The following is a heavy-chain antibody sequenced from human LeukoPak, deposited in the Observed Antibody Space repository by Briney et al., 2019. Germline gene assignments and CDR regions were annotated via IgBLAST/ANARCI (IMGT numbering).Heavy chain of an antibody. CDR2: INPNSGGT. Sequence: ASVKVSCEASGYTYTGYYMHWVRQAPGQGHEWMGWINPNSGGTNYAQKFQGRVTMTRGTSISTAYMELSRLRSDDTAVYYCARGVVEEDGYWGQGTLVTVSS. J-gene: IGHJ4*02. CDR1: GYTYTGYY. V-gene: IGHV1-2*02. D-gene: IGHD3-22*01. CDR3: ARGVVEEDGY.